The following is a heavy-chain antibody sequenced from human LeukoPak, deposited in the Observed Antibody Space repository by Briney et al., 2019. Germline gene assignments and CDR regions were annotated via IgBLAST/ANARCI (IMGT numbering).Heavy chain of an antibody. Sequence: GGSLRLSCAASGLTVNSNYISWVRQAPGKGLEWVSVIYSDGRTYYADSVQGRFTISRDNSKNTLYLQLNSLRAEDTAVYYCARVEVGAGNTYVKFDYWGQGTLVTVSS. CDR3: ARVEVGAGNTYVKFDY. J-gene: IGHJ4*02. D-gene: IGHD2-21*01. CDR2: IYSDGRT. V-gene: IGHV3-66*01. CDR1: GLTVNSNY.